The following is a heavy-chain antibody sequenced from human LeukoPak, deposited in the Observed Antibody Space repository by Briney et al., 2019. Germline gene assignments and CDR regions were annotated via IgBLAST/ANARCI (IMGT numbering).Heavy chain of an antibody. D-gene: IGHD1-26*01. CDR3: AKDQGGISLGDY. Sequence: PGGPLRLSCAASGFTFSSSGIHWVRQAPGKGLEWVAFIRYDGSTKYYADSVKGRFTISRDNSKNTLYLQMNSLRAEDTAVYYCAKDQGGISLGDYWGQGTLVTVSS. V-gene: IGHV3-30*02. CDR1: GFTFSSSG. J-gene: IGHJ4*02. CDR2: IRYDGSTK.